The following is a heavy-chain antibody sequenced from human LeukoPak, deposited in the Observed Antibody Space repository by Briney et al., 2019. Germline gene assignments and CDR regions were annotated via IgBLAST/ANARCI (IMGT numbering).Heavy chain of an antibody. Sequence: GGSLRLSCAASEFAFSVYEMYWVRQAPGKGLEWVSYISSSGGTRYYADSVNGRFTISRDNAKNSLYLQMNSLRAEDTAVYYCTTLTVASSFDYWGQGALVTVSS. CDR1: EFAFSVYE. V-gene: IGHV3-48*03. D-gene: IGHD6-19*01. CDR2: ISSSGGTR. J-gene: IGHJ4*02. CDR3: TTLTVASSFDY.